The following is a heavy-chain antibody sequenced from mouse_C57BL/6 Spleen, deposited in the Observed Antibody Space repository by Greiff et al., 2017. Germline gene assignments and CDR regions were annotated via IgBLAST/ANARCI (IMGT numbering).Heavy chain of an antibody. V-gene: IGHV1-52*01. J-gene: IGHJ1*03. CDR2: IDPSDSET. Sequence: VQLQQPGAELVRPGSSVKLSCKASGYTFTSYWMHWVKQRPIQGLEWIGNIDPSDSETHYNQKFKDKATLTVDKSSSTAYMQLSSLTSEDSAVYYCARGELITTVVARYVDVWGTGTTVTVSS. D-gene: IGHD1-1*01. CDR1: GYTFTSYW. CDR3: ARGELITTVVARYVDV.